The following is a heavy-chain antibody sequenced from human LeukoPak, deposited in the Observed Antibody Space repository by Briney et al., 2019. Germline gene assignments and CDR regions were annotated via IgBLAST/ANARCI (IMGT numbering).Heavy chain of an antibody. D-gene: IGHD2-2*01. CDR2: INPNSGGT. V-gene: IGHV1-2*02. CDR3: VILTVPAAPGG. Sequence: ASVKVSYKASGYTFTGYYMHWVRQAPGQGLEWMGWINPNSGGTNYAQKFQGRVTMTRDTSISTAYMELSRLRSDDTAVYYCVILTVPAAPGGWGQGTTVTVSS. J-gene: IGHJ6*02. CDR1: GYTFTGYY.